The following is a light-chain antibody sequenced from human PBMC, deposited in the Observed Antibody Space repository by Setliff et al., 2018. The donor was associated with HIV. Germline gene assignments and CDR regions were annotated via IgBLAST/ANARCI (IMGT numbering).Light chain of an antibody. CDR3: SSYAGRNNYV. Sequence: VLAQPPSASGSVGQSVTISCTGTSNDIGFYDYVSWYQQHPGKAPKLMIYEVSKRPSGVPDRFSGSKSVNTASLTVSGLQAEDEADYYCSSYAGRNNYVFGTGTKVTVL. V-gene: IGLV2-8*01. J-gene: IGLJ1*01. CDR1: SNDIGFYDY. CDR2: EVS.